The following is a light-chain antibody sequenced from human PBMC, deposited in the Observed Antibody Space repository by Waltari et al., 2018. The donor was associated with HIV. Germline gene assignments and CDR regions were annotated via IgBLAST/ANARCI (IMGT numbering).Light chain of an antibody. CDR1: SSTIRSTI. CDR2: NSN. Sequence: QSMLPQPPSASGTPGQRVTISCSARSSTIRSTIVNWYQLPPGSAPKLLIYNSNQRPSGVPDRISGSKSGTSASLAISGLQSEDEADYYCATWDDTLNGYVFGTGTKVTVL. CDR3: ATWDDTLNGYV. J-gene: IGLJ1*01. V-gene: IGLV1-44*01.